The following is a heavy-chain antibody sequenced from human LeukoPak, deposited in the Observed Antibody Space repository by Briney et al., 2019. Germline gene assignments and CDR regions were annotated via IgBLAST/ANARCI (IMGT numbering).Heavy chain of an antibody. CDR1: GYTFTGYY. CDR3: ARQPYYDSGGYYYGY. CDR2: INPNSGGT. V-gene: IGHV1-2*02. D-gene: IGHD3-22*01. Sequence: ASVKVSCKASGYTFTGYYMHWVRQTPGQGLEWMGWINPNSGGTNYAQKFQGRVTMTRDTSISTAYMELSRLRSDDTAVYYCARQPYYDSGGYYYGYWGQGTPVTVSS. J-gene: IGHJ4*02.